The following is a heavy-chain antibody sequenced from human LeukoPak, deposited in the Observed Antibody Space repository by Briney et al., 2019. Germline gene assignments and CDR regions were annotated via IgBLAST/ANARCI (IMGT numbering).Heavy chain of an antibody. Sequence: SETLSLTCTVSGGSISSYYWSWIRQPPGKGLEWIGYIYYSGSTNYNPSLKSRVTISVDTSKNQFSLKLISVTAADTAVYYCARGVSSSWFPFDYWGQGTLVTVSS. V-gene: IGHV4-59*01. CDR1: GGSISSYY. D-gene: IGHD6-13*01. CDR3: ARGVSSSWFPFDY. J-gene: IGHJ4*02. CDR2: IYYSGST.